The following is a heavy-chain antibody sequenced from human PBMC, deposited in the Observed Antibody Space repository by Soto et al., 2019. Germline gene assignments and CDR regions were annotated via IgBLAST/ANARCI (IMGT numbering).Heavy chain of an antibody. Sequence: SETLSLTCTVSGGSISSYYWSWIRQPPGKGLEGIGYIYYSGSTNYNPSLKSRVTIPVDTSKNQFSLKLRSLTAGDTGGYYCGRDRREIYFDYWGQGTLVTVSS. CDR1: GGSISSYY. J-gene: IGHJ4*02. CDR2: IYYSGST. CDR3: GRDRREIYFDY. V-gene: IGHV4-59*01.